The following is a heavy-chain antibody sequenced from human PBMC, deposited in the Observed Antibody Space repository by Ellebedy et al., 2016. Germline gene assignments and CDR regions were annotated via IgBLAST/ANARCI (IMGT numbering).Heavy chain of an antibody. CDR3: AKSGDYISSGYYGMDV. CDR1: GFTFIDYA. V-gene: IGHV3-23*01. CDR2: IVGGGRTT. Sequence: GGSLRFSCAASGFTFIDYAMNWVRQVPGKGLEWVSTIVGGGRTTTYADSVKGRFSISRDNSGIRLFLDMKGLRPEDSAVYFCAKSGDYISSGYYGMDVWGQGTAVVVSS. J-gene: IGHJ6*02. D-gene: IGHD2-21*02.